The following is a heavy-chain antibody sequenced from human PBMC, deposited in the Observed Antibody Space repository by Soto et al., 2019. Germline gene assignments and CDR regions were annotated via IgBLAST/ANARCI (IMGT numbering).Heavy chain of an antibody. D-gene: IGHD4-17*01. CDR3: AKPYGDYLADAFDI. J-gene: IGHJ3*02. CDR1: GFTFRDFG. Sequence: PGGSLRLSCAASGFTFRDFGMSWVRQGPGKGLQWVSSISDRGGNTFYADSVKGRFAISRDNSQNTLYLQLDRLRAEDTAVYFCAKPYGDYLADAFDIWGQGTMVTVSS. V-gene: IGHV3-23*01. CDR2: ISDRGGNT.